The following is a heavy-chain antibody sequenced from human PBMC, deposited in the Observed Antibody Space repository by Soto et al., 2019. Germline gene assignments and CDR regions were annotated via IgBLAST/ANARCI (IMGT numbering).Heavy chain of an antibody. CDR3: TTWSWTTIAPTAY. D-gene: IGHD6-13*01. Sequence: EVQLVESGGGLVKPGESLRLSCAASGFTFSNAGMSWVRQAPGKGLEWVARIKSKTDGGQTDYAAPVKGGFTISRDDSKNTLFLQMSNLKTEDTGVYYCTTWSWTTIAPTAYWGQGTLVTVSS. CDR1: GFTFSNAG. CDR2: IKSKTDGGQT. J-gene: IGHJ4*02. V-gene: IGHV3-15*01.